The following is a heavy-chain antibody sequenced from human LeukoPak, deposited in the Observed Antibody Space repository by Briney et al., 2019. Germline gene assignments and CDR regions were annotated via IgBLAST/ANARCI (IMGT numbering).Heavy chain of an antibody. V-gene: IGHV3-7*01. Sequence: GRSLRLSSAASGFTFSTYAMHWVRQAPGKGLEWVANIHHDGSEQYYVDSVTGRFTISRDNTKKSLFLQINSLRAEDTAVYNCASLARGGSAVPWGQGTLVTVSS. J-gene: IGHJ5*02. CDR1: GFTFSTYA. CDR2: IHHDGSEQ. CDR3: ASLARGGSAVP. D-gene: IGHD6-19*01.